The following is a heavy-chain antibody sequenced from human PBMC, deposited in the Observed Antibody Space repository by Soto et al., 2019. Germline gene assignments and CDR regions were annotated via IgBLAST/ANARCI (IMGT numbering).Heavy chain of an antibody. CDR3: ARDWGIVGARRDAFDI. D-gene: IGHD1-26*01. Sequence: ASVKVSCKASGYTFTSYGISWVRQAPGQGLEWMGWISAYNGNTNYAQKLQGRVTMTTDTSTSTAYMELRSLRSDDTAVYYCARDWGIVGARRDAFDIRGQGTMVTVSS. CDR2: ISAYNGNT. J-gene: IGHJ3*02. CDR1: GYTFTSYG. V-gene: IGHV1-18*01.